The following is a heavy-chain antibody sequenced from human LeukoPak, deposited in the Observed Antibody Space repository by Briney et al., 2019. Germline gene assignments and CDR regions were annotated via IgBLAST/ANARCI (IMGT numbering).Heavy chain of an antibody. CDR2: IYYSGSP. CDR1: GASISSSSYD. J-gene: IGHJ3*02. D-gene: IGHD5-24*01. Sequence: SETLSLTCTVSGASISSSSYDWGWIRPPPGKGLEGTGRIYYSGSPYYNPSFKSRVTISVDTSKNQFSLKLSSVTAADTAVYYCARHGDAEMARELGDAFDIWAQGTMVTVSS. V-gene: IGHV4-39*01. CDR3: ARHGDAEMARELGDAFDI.